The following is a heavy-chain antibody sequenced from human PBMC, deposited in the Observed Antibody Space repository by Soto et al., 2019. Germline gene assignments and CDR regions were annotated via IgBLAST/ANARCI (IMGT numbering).Heavy chain of an antibody. J-gene: IGHJ6*03. Sequence: SETLSLTCTVSGGSISSSSYYWGWIRQPPGKGLEWTGSIYYSGSTYYNPSLKSRVTISVDTSKNQFSLKLSSVTAADTAVYYCARHLGELSLSYYYYYMDVWGKGTTVTVSS. D-gene: IGHD3-16*02. V-gene: IGHV4-39*01. CDR1: GGSISSSSYY. CDR3: ARHLGELSLSYYYYYMDV. CDR2: IYYSGST.